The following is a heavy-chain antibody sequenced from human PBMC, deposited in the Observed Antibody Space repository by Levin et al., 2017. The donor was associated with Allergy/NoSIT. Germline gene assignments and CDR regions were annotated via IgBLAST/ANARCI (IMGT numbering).Heavy chain of an antibody. CDR2: INPNSGGT. V-gene: IGHV1-2*06. CDR1: GYTVTGYY. J-gene: IGHJ6*02. CDR3: ARDTFRVSISASRYYGMDV. Sequence: GASVKVSCKASGYTVTGYYIHWVRQAPGQGLEWMGRINPNSGGTDYAKKFEGRVSMTRDTSISTVYMELSRLTSDDTAVYYCARDTFRVSISASRYYGMDVWGQGTTVTVSS. D-gene: IGHD2/OR15-2a*01.